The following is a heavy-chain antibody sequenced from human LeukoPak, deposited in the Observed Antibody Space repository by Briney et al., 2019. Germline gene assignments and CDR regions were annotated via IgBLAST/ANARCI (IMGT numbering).Heavy chain of an antibody. CDR3: TRESGPYCPFGY. CDR2: ISLTGRT. D-gene: IGHD1-26*01. V-gene: IGHV4-4*02. J-gene: IGHJ4*02. Sequence: SETLSLTCGVFGGSITSTTWWSWVRQPPGQGLEWIGEISLTGRTNYNPSLIGRVIMSLDESRNQLSLTLTSVTAADTAMYYCTRESGPYCPFGYWGQGTLVVVPS. CDR1: GGSITSTTW.